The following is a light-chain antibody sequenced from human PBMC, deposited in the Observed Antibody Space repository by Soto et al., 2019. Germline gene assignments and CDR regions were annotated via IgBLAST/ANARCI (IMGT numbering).Light chain of an antibody. CDR3: QQYNNWPQT. CDR1: PSVGTS. Sequence: EIVMTQSPATLSVSPGERVALSCRASPSVGTSLAWYQQKPGQAPRLLIYDASTRATGVSPRFSGSGSGAEFTLTISSLQSGDFEVYYCQQYNNWPQTFGQGTKVEI. V-gene: IGKV3-15*01. CDR2: DAS. J-gene: IGKJ1*01.